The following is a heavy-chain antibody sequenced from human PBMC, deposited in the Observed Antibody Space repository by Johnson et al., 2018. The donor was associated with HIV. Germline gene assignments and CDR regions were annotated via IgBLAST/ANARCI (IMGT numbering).Heavy chain of an antibody. CDR3: ARALYYYDRGDAFDI. V-gene: IGHV3-20*04. CDR2: INWNSGST. J-gene: IGHJ3*02. Sequence: VQLVESGGGLVQPGGSLRLSCAASGFTVSSNYMSWVRQAPGKGLEWVSGINWNSGSTGYADSVKGRFTISRDNAKNSLYLQMNSLRAEDTAVYYCARALYYYDRGDAFDIWGQGTMVTVSS. CDR1: GFTVSSNY. D-gene: IGHD3-22*01.